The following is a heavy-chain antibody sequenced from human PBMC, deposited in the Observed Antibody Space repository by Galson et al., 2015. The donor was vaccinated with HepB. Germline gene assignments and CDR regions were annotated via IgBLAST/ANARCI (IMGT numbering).Heavy chain of an antibody. CDR3: ARDPITMIVNWFDP. V-gene: IGHV4-39*07. CDR2: ISSSGGST. CDR1: GGSITRSSYY. Sequence: SETLSLTCTVSGGSITRSSYYWGWIRQPPGKGLEWIGSISSSGGSTYHNPSLKSRVTISVDTSKNQFSLKLSSVTVADTAVYYCARDPITMIVNWFDPWGQGALVTVS. J-gene: IGHJ5*02. D-gene: IGHD3-22*01.